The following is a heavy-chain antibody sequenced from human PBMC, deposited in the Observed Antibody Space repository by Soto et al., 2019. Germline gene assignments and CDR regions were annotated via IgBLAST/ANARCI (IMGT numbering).Heavy chain of an antibody. CDR1: GFSFSVVA. CDR2: ISGSGGST. Sequence: EVDLLESGGGLAQPGGSRRLSCSASGFSFSVVAMTWVRQAPGKGLEWVSRISGSGGSTYYADYVKGRFTISRDNSTNRLYLQMNSLRGEDTAVYYCAKDWSGGASDGCGQGTMVIVSS. V-gene: IGHV3-23*01. CDR3: AKDWSGGASDG. D-gene: IGHD3-16*01. J-gene: IGHJ3*01.